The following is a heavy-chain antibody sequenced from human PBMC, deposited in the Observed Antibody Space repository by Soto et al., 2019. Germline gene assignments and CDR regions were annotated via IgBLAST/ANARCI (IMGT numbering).Heavy chain of an antibody. V-gene: IGHV3-15*01. Sequence: EVQLVESGGGLVKPGGSLRLSCAASGFTFSNAWMSWFRQAPGKGLEWVGRIKSKTDGGTTDYAAPVKGRFTISRDDSKHTLYLQMNSLKTEDTAVYYCTTVFGIDFWSGYSDYWGQGTLVTVSS. CDR1: GFTFSNAW. J-gene: IGHJ4*02. CDR2: IKSKTDGGTT. D-gene: IGHD3-3*01. CDR3: TTVFGIDFWSGYSDY.